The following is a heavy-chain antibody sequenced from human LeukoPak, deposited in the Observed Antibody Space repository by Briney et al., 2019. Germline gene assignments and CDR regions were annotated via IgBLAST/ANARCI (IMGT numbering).Heavy chain of an antibody. J-gene: IGHJ4*02. Sequence: GGSLRLSCAASGFTVSSYWMSWVRQAPGKGLEWVANMNQDGSEKYYVDSVKGRFTISRDNAKNSLSLQMNSLRAEDTAVYYCARGSGTFYYYWGQGTLVTVSS. V-gene: IGHV3-7*05. CDR3: ARGSGTFYYY. CDR1: GFTVSSYW. D-gene: IGHD1-26*01. CDR2: MNQDGSEK.